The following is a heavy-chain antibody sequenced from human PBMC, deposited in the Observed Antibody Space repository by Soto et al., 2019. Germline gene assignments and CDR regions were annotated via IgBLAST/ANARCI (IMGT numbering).Heavy chain of an antibody. CDR2: IGGSSSSA. CDR1: GFTFKNFA. V-gene: IGHV3-23*01. Sequence: ESGGGLVQPGGSLRLSCVASGFTFKNFAMTWVRQAPGKGMEWVSAIGGSSSSANYADSVKGRFTVSRDDSKSTLYLQMSGLRVDDTALYYCAKDAVAYNGEWDWFDLWGQGTLVTVSS. J-gene: IGHJ5*02. D-gene: IGHD3-10*01. CDR3: AKDAVAYNGEWDWFDL.